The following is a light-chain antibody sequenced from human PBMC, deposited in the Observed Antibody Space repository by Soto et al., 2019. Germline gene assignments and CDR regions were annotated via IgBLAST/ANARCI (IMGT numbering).Light chain of an antibody. V-gene: IGKV3-15*01. CDR2: YAS. Sequence: VMMTQSPGTLSVSPGETVTLSCLASQSVGTNFAWYQQKPGQAPRLLMYYASIRATGIPARFSGTGSGTEFTLTITSLQSDDFELYYCQQYNDWPPITFGQGTRREMK. CDR1: QSVGTN. CDR3: QQYNDWPPIT. J-gene: IGKJ5*01.